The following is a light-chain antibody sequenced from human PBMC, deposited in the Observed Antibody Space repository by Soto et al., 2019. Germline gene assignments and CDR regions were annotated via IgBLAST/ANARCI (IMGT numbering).Light chain of an antibody. Sequence: IVLTQSPGTVSCSPGERATLSCRASQSVYNNYIAWYQQSPGQAPRVLIYGASTRATGTPDRFSGSGSGTDFTFTISRLEPEASAVYYCQQYGNSVTFGGGTKVEIX. J-gene: IGKJ4*01. CDR1: QSVYNNY. V-gene: IGKV3-20*01. CDR2: GAS. CDR3: QQYGNSVT.